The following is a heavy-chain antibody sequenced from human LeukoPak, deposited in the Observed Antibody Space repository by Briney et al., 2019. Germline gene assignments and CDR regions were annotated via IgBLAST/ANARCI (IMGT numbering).Heavy chain of an antibody. D-gene: IGHD3-10*01. Sequence: ASVKVSCKASGYTFTGYYIHWVRQAPGQGLEWMGWINPNSGGTNYAQKFQGRLTMTRNTSITTAYMEMSSLISEDTAIYYCARGQMVRGGGFDHWGRGTLVTVSS. V-gene: IGHV1-2*02. CDR3: ARGQMVRGGGFDH. J-gene: IGHJ5*02. CDR2: INPNSGGT. CDR1: GYTFTGYY.